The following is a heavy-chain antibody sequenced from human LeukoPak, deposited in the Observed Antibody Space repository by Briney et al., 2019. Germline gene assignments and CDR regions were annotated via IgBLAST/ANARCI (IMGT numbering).Heavy chain of an antibody. V-gene: IGHV3-21*01. CDR1: GFTFSSYS. Sequence: PGGSLRLSCAASGFTFSSYSMNWVRQAPGKGLEWVSSISSSSSYIYYADSVKGRFTISRDNAKNSLYLQMNSLRAEDTAVYYYARDTPDYYDSSGYFDYWGQGTLVTVSS. D-gene: IGHD3-22*01. J-gene: IGHJ4*02. CDR3: ARDTPDYYDSSGYFDY. CDR2: ISSSSSYI.